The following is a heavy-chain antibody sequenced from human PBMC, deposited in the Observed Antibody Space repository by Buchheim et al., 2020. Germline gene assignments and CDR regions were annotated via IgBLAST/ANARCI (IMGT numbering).Heavy chain of an antibody. D-gene: IGHD3-3*01. CDR1: RFTFSDYS. CDR3: AREFRVAGPFYYYAMDV. J-gene: IGHJ6*02. V-gene: IGHV3-11*01. CDR2: ISSSGGAI. Sequence: QVQLVESGGGLAKPGGSLRLSCTASRFTFSDYSMSWIRQAPGKGLECLSSISSSGGAIYCADSVKGRFTISRDNARNSLYFEMNSLRAEDTATYYCAREFRVAGPFYYYAMDVWGQGTT.